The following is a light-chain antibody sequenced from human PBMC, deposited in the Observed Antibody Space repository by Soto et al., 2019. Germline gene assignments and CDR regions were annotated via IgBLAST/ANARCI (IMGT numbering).Light chain of an antibody. J-gene: IGKJ1*01. CDR3: QQYGSSPRS. Sequence: EIVLTQSPGTLSLSPGERATLSCRASQSVSSSYLAWYQQKPGQAPRLLIYGASSRATGIPDRFSGSGSRTAFTLTISRLEPEDFAVYYCQQYGSSPRSFGQGTKVDIK. CDR2: GAS. CDR1: QSVSSSY. V-gene: IGKV3-20*01.